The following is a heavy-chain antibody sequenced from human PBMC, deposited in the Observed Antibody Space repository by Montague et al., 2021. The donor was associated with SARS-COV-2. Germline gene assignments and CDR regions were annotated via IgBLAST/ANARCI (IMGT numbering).Heavy chain of an antibody. Sequence: SLRLSCAASGFTFSSYGMFLVRQTPGKGLEWVSALSGGGDMTYYSDSXNVRFTISRDNSKNTLYLQMNTLRAEDTAVYFCAKKTIAVPGSPHFDSWGQGTLVTVSS. V-gene: IGHV3-23*01. J-gene: IGHJ4*02. D-gene: IGHD6-19*01. CDR2: LSGGGDMT. CDR3: AKKTIAVPGSPHFDS. CDR1: GFTFSSYG.